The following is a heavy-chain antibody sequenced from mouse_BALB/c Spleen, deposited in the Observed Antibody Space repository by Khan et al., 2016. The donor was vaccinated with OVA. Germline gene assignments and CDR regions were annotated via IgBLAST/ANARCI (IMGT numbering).Heavy chain of an antibody. CDR2: ISYSGST. CDR3: ARTARIKY. CDR1: GYSITSGYG. V-gene: IGHV3-2*02. J-gene: IGHJ2*01. Sequence: VQLKESGPGLVKPSQSLSLTCTVTGYSITSGYGWNWIRQFPGNKLEWMGYISYSGSTNYNPSLKRRISITRDTSKNQFFLQLNSVTTEATATYYCARTARIKYWGQGTTLTVSS. D-gene: IGHD1-2*01.